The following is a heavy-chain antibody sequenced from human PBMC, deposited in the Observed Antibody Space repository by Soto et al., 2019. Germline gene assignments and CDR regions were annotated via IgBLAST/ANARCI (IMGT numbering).Heavy chain of an antibody. CDR3: ARDSLGYCSSTSCYFYYYYYMDV. D-gene: IGHD2-2*01. Sequence: HPGGSLRLSCVASGFTFSTYAIHWVRQAPGKGLEWLSAISPGGDRRRYADSVKGRFTISRDNAKNSLYLQMNSLRAEDTVVYYCARDSLGYCSSTSCYFYYYYYMDVWGKGTTVTVSS. CDR1: GFTFSTYA. V-gene: IGHV3-23*01. CDR2: ISPGGDRR. J-gene: IGHJ6*03.